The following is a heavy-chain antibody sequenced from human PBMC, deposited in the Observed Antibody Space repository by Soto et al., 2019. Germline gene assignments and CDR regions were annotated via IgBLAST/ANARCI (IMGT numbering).Heavy chain of an antibody. Sequence: ASVKVSCKVSGYTLTELSMHWVRQAPGKGLEWMGGFDPEDGETIYAQKFQGRVTMTEDTSTDTAYIELSSLRSEDTAVYYCATEPALNPQLGDYYYYYGMDVWGQGTTVTVSS. CDR2: FDPEDGET. V-gene: IGHV1-24*01. CDR3: ATEPALNPQLGDYYYYYGMDV. D-gene: IGHD6-6*01. J-gene: IGHJ6*02. CDR1: GYTLTELS.